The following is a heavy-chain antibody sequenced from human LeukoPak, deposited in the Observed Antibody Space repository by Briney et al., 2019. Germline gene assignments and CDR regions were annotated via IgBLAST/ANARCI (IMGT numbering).Heavy chain of an antibody. CDR1: GYTFTSYA. D-gene: IGHD3-3*01. J-gene: IGHJ5*02. CDR3: ARDLSPAPDYDFWSAPSFDP. Sequence: ASVKVSCKASGYTFTSYAMHWVRQAPGQRLEWMGWINAGNGNTKYSQKFQGRVTITRDTSASTAYMELRSLRSDDTAVYYCARDLSPAPDYDFWSAPSFDPWGQGTLVTVSS. CDR2: INAGNGNT. V-gene: IGHV1-3*01.